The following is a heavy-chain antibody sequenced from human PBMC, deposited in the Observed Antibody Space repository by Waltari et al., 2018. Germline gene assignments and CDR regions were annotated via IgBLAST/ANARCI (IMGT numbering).Heavy chain of an antibody. CDR3: AKGTYFLTIFGVTITDL. Sequence: EVQLVESGGGLVQPGGSLRLSCAASGFTFSAYRMHWVRQAPGKGLVWVSLINADGRATLYADSVKGRFTMSRDNSKNTLYLQMNSLRAEDTAVYYCAKGTYFLTIFGVTITDLWGQGTLVTVSS. V-gene: IGHV3-74*01. CDR1: GFTFSAYR. D-gene: IGHD3-3*01. J-gene: IGHJ5*02. CDR2: INADGRAT.